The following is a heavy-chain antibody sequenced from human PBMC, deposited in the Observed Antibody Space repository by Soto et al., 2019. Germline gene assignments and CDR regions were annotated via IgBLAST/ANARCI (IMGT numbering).Heavy chain of an antibody. Sequence: PGGSLRLSFASSGFTLRNSRMSWVRQAPGKGLEWVANIKQDGSDTYYVDSVKGRFTISRDNAKNSLYLQMNSLRAEDTAVYYCATDLGTTMARHWGQGT. CDR1: GFTLRNSR. J-gene: IGHJ4*02. CDR3: ATDLGTTMARH. D-gene: IGHD1-1*01. V-gene: IGHV3-7*04. CDR2: IKQDGSDT.